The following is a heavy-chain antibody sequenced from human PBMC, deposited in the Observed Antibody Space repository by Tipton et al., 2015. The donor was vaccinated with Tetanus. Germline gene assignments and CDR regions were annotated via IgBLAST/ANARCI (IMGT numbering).Heavy chain of an antibody. CDR1: GFTFNGYG. CDR3: GRERSLEWLGPVVS. CDR2: VWYDGSRQ. V-gene: IGHV3-33*01. Sequence: CAASGFTFNGYGMHWVRQAPGKGLEWLALVWYDGSRQYYADSVKGRFTISRDNSKNTVDLQMNNLRDEDTGGYYCGRERSLEWLGPVVSWGQGTLVAVTS. D-gene: IGHD3-3*01. J-gene: IGHJ4*02.